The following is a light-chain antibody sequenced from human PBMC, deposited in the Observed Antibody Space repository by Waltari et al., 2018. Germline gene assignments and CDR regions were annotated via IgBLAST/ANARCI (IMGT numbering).Light chain of an antibody. CDR3: CSYAGSYTWV. J-gene: IGLJ3*02. V-gene: IGLV2-11*01. CDR1: SSDVGGSNY. CDR2: EVS. Sequence: QSALTQPRSVSGSPGQSVTISCTGTSSDVGGSNYVSWYQQHPGKAPKLMIYEVSKRPSGVPDRFSGSKSGTTASLTISGLQAEEEADYYCCSYAGSYTWVFGGGTKLTVL.